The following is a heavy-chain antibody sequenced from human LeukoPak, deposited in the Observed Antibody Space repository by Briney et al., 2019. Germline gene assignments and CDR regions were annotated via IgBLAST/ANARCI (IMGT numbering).Heavy chain of an antibody. D-gene: IGHD2-2*01. Sequence: KPSETPSLTCTVSGGSISSTSNYWGWIRQPPGKGLEWIGSIYYSGSTYYNPSLKSRVTISVDTSKNQFSLKLSSVTAADTAVYYCASGRLGQGSRTNCYDDDFDTWGQGTMVTVSS. CDR1: GGSISSTSNY. V-gene: IGHV4-39*01. CDR2: IYYSGST. J-gene: IGHJ3*02. CDR3: ASGRLGQGSRTNCYDDDFDT.